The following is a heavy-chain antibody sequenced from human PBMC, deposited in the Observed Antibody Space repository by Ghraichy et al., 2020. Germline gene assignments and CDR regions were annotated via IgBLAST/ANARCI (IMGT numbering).Heavy chain of an antibody. CDR1: GGSFSGYY. CDR2: INHSGST. CDR3: ARGRRAVAGTPLNY. D-gene: IGHD6-19*01. J-gene: IGHJ4*02. Sequence: SETLSLTCAVYGGSFSGYYWSWIRQPPGKGLEWIGEINHSGSTNYNPALESRVTISVDTSKNQFSLKLSSVTAADTAVYYCARGRRAVAGTPLNYWGQGTLVTVSS. V-gene: IGHV4-34*01.